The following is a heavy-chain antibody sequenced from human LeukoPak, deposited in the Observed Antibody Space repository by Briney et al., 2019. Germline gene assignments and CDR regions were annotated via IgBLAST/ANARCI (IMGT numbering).Heavy chain of an antibody. V-gene: IGHV4-39*07. D-gene: IGHD3-10*01. J-gene: IGHJ6*03. CDR2: IYYRGSA. CDR3: AREDSGSYYNFYYFYMDV. CDR1: GGSISSNTYY. Sequence: SETLSLTCTVSGGSISSNTYYWGWIRQPPGKGLEWIGSIYYRGSAYYNPSLKSRITISVDTSKNQFSLNLSSVTAADTAVYYCAREDSGSYYNFYYFYMDVWGKGTTVTISS.